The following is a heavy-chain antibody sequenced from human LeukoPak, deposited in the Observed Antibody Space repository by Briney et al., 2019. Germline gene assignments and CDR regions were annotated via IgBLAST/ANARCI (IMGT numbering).Heavy chain of an antibody. Sequence: ASVKVSCKASGYTFTGYYMHWVRQAPGQGLEWMGWINPNSGGTNYAQKFQDRVTMTRDTSISTAYMELSRLRSDDTAVYYCARDGGYCSSTSCYAHYFDYWGQGTLVTVSS. CDR1: GYTFTGYY. D-gene: IGHD2-2*01. V-gene: IGHV1-2*02. J-gene: IGHJ4*02. CDR3: ARDGGYCSSTSCYAHYFDY. CDR2: INPNSGGT.